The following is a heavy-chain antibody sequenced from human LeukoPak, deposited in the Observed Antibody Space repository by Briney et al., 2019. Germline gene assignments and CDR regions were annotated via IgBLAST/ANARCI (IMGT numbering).Heavy chain of an antibody. CDR2: INWKGDRA. Sequence: GGSLRLSCAASGFTFDDYGMSWVRQVPGEGLEWVSGINWKGDRAHYGDSVKGRFTNSRDNAKNSLYLQMNSLRAEDTAVYYCAKASLQRHWYYYDSSGYAAAFDIWGQGTMVTVSS. CDR1: GFTFDDYG. CDR3: AKASLQRHWYYYDSSGYAAAFDI. D-gene: IGHD3-22*01. V-gene: IGHV3-20*04. J-gene: IGHJ3*02.